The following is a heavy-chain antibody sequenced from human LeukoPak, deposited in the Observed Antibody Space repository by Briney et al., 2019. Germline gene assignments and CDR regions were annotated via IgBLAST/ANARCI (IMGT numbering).Heavy chain of an antibody. J-gene: IGHJ4*02. D-gene: IGHD2-8*01. CDR1: GFTFSSYA. V-gene: IGHV3-30-3*01. Sequence: GGSLRLSCAASGFTFSSYAMQWVRQAPGKGLEWVAVISYDGSNKYYADSVKGRFTISRDNSKNTLYLQMNSLRAEDTAVYYCAREARLKSTNGVPRPELDYWGQGTLVTVSS. CDR3: AREARLKSTNGVPRPELDY. CDR2: ISYDGSNK.